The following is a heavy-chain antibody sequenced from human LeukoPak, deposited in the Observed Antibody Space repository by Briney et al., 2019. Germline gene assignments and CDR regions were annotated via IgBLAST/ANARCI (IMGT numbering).Heavy chain of an antibody. J-gene: IGHJ4*02. V-gene: IGHV4-39*07. CDR1: GDPLNDNLYY. Sequence: PSETLSLTCNVSGDPLNDNLYYWGWIRQSPGKGLEWIGAFYSSGSTSSHSSLKSRVTISVDTSRTQLSLKLDSVTDTDTAVYYCVRDGRFDSACFDSWGPGILVTVSS. CDR3: VRDGRFDSACFDS. D-gene: IGHD6-19*01. CDR2: FYSSGST.